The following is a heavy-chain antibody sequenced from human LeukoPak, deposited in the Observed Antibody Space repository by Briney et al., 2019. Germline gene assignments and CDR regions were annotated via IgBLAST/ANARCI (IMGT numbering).Heavy chain of an antibody. CDR1: GFTFDDYG. Sequence: GGSLRLSCAASGFTFDDYGMSWVRQAPGKGLEWVSGINWNGGSTGYADSVKGRFTISRDNAKNSLYLQMNSLRAEDTALYHCARGGDSSSWYGIDYWGQGTLVTVSS. D-gene: IGHD6-13*01. V-gene: IGHV3-20*01. J-gene: IGHJ4*02. CDR2: INWNGGST. CDR3: ARGGDSSSWYGIDY.